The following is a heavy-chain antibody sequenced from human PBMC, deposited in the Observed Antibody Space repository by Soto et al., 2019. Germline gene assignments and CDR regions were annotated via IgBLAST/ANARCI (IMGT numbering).Heavy chain of an antibody. D-gene: IGHD6-19*01. CDR2: IRAYNGNK. J-gene: IGHJ3*02. CDR3: ARDIAVAGTDAFDI. Sequence: ASVKVAARASGYTFTIHGSGWVRQPTGQGLEWMGWIRAYNGNKNYAKKLQGRVTMTTDTSTSTAYMELRSLRSDDTAVYSCARDIAVAGTDAFDIWG. V-gene: IGHV1-18*01. CDR1: GYTFTIHG.